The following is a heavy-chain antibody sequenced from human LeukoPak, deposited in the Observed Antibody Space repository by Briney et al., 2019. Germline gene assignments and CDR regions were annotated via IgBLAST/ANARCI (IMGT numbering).Heavy chain of an antibody. CDR2: IHYNGIT. J-gene: IGHJ4*02. CDR3: ARHISSGGTYAHFDC. D-gene: IGHD1-26*01. Sequence: SETLSLTCAVSVSIYNYYWRWVRQPPGKGLGWIGYIHYNGITNYNPSLKSRVTMSLDTSKNQVSLKLNSVTAADTAVYYCARHISSGGTYAHFDCWGQGTLVTVSS. CDR1: VSIYNYY. V-gene: IGHV4-59*08.